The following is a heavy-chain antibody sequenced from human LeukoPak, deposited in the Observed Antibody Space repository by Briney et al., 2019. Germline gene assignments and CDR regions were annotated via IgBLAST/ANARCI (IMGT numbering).Heavy chain of an antibody. J-gene: IGHJ4*02. CDR2: IIPIFGTA. V-gene: IGHV1-69*13. D-gene: IGHD1-26*01. CDR3: ARGSSIVGATLRYYFDY. Sequence: SVKVSCTASGGTFSSYAISWVRQAPGQGLEWMGGIIPIFGTANYAQKFQGRVTITADESTSTAYMELSSLRSEDTAVYYCARGSSIVGATLRYYFDYWGQGTLVTVSS. CDR1: GGTFSSYA.